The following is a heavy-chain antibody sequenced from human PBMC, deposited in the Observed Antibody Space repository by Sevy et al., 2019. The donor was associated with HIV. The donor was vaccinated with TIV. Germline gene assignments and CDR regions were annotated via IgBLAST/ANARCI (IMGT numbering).Heavy chain of an antibody. Sequence: GGSLRLSCAASGFTFSNAWTHWVRQAPGKGLEWVGRIKSKIDGGTTDYAAPVKGRFTISRDDSKNTLYLQINSLKTEDTAVYYCTTHHYYDSSGYYIYWYFDLWGRGTLVTISS. CDR3: TTHHYYDSSGYYIYWYFDL. D-gene: IGHD3-22*01. CDR1: GFTFSNAW. J-gene: IGHJ2*01. CDR2: IKSKIDGGTT. V-gene: IGHV3-15*07.